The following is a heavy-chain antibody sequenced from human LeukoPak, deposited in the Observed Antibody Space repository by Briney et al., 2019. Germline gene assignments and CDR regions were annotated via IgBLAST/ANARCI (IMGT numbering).Heavy chain of an antibody. CDR3: AKEHAPWTPLAAAGTDFDY. J-gene: IGHJ4*02. CDR1: GFTFSSYA. V-gene: IGHV3-23*01. Sequence: GGSLRLSCAASGFTFSSYAMSWVRQSPGKGLEWVSDISGSGGSTYYADSVTGRFTISRDNSKNTLYLQMNSLRAEDTAVYYCAKEHAPWTPLAAAGTDFDYWGQGTLVTVSS. D-gene: IGHD6-13*01. CDR2: ISGSGGST.